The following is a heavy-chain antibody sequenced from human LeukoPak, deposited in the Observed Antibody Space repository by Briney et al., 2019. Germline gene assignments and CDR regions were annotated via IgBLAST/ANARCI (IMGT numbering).Heavy chain of an antibody. D-gene: IGHD2-2*02. Sequence: GRSLRLSCAASGFTFSSYAMHWVRQAPGKGLEWVAVISYDGSNKYYADSVKGRFTISRDNSKNTLYLQMNSLRAEDTAVYYCARERYCSSTSCYTTGYYFDYWGQGTLVTVSS. CDR3: ARERYCSSTSCYTTGYYFDY. V-gene: IGHV3-30-3*01. CDR2: ISYDGSNK. CDR1: GFTFSSYA. J-gene: IGHJ4*02.